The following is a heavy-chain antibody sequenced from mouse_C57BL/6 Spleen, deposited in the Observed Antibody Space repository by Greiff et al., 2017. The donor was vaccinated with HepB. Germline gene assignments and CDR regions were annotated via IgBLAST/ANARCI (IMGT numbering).Heavy chain of an antibody. CDR3: AITTVVATDYAMDY. J-gene: IGHJ4*01. D-gene: IGHD1-1*01. Sequence: VQLQQPGAELVMPGASVKLSCKASGYTFTSYWMHWVKQRPGQGLEWIGEIDPSDSYTNYNQKLKGKSTLTVDKSSSTAYMQLSSLTSEDSAVYYCAITTVVATDYAMDYWGQGTSVTVSS. CDR1: GYTFTSYW. CDR2: IDPSDSYT. V-gene: IGHV1-69*01.